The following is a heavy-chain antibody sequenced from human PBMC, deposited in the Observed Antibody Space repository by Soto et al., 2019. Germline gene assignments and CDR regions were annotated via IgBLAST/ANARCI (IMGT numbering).Heavy chain of an antibody. D-gene: IGHD3-10*01. CDR2: INSDGSGA. CDR3: IRDYGEAGSTNAFDI. CDR1: GFTFSSFW. V-gene: IGHV3-74*01. Sequence: PGWSLRLSCAASGFTFSSFWMHWVRQAPGKGLVWVSRINSDGSGASYADFVEGRFTISRDNAKNTVYFQMNSLREEDTAVYYCIRDYGEAGSTNAFDIWGQGTMVTVSS. J-gene: IGHJ3*02.